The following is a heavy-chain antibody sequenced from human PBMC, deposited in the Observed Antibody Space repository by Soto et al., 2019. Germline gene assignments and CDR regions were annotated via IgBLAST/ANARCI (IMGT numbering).Heavy chain of an antibody. J-gene: IGHJ4*02. CDR2: ISYDGSNK. D-gene: IGHD4-17*01. CDR1: GFTFSSYG. CDR3: TSGSDYGDYSFDY. Sequence: QVQLVESGGGVVQPGRSLRLSCAASGFTFSSYGMHWVRQAPGKGLEWVAVISYDGSNKYYAYSVKGRFTISRNNAKNTLYLQMNSLRAEDTAVYYCTSGSDYGDYSFDYWGQGTMVTVSS. V-gene: IGHV3-30*03.